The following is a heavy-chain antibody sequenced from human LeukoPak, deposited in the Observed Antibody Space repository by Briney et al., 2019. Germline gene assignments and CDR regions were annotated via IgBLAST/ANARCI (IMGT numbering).Heavy chain of an antibody. CDR2: IFYRGST. CDR1: GGSISNYY. Sequence: PSETLSLTCTVTGGSISNYYWSWIRQPPGKGLEWIGCIFYRGSTYYNPSSNSRLTISLDTSENHFSLKLTSVTAADTAVYYCARGRTLYYYDSSGPDAFDIWGQGTMVPVSS. CDR3: ARGRTLYYYDSSGPDAFDI. J-gene: IGHJ3*02. D-gene: IGHD3-22*01. V-gene: IGHV4-59*12.